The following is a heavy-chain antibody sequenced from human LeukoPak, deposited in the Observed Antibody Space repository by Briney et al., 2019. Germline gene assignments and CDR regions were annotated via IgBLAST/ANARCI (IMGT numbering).Heavy chain of an antibody. CDR3: AKGPVVNLDQ. J-gene: IGHJ4*02. D-gene: IGHD4-23*01. CDR1: GYTFTDHF. V-gene: IGHV1-2*02. CDR2: INPKSGGS. Sequence: ASVNVSCEASGYTFTDHFIHWVRQAPGQGLEWMGWINPKSGGSDSAQKFQGRVTMTRDTSINTAYMELSSLTSDDTAVYFCAKGPVVNLDQWGQGTLVTVSS.